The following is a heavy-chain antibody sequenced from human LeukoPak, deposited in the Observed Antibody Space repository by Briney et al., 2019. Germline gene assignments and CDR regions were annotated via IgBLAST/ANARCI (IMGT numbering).Heavy chain of an antibody. V-gene: IGHV1-8*01. Sequence: ASVKVSCKACGYTFTTNDSNWVRQATGQGPEWMGWMNPNSGNTGYARKFQGRITMTRNTSISTAYRELRSLRSEDTAVYYCARGREYSTGPGFDYWGQGTLVTVSS. D-gene: IGHD2-8*02. CDR3: ARGREYSTGPGFDY. CDR2: MNPNSGNT. J-gene: IGHJ4*02. CDR1: GYTFTTND.